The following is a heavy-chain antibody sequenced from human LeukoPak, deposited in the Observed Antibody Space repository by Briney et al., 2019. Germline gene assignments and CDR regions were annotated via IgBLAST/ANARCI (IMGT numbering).Heavy chain of an antibody. CDR2: ISGSAVST. V-gene: IGHV3-23*01. J-gene: IGHJ4*02. D-gene: IGHD6-19*01. CDR1: GFTFSNYA. Sequence: GGSLRLSCEASGFTFSNYAMSWVRQAPGKGLKWVSAISGSAVSTYYADSVKGRFTISRDNSKNTLYLQMNSLRAEDTAVYYCAKGGYSSGWYEGYWGQGALVTVSS. CDR3: AKGGYSSGWYEGY.